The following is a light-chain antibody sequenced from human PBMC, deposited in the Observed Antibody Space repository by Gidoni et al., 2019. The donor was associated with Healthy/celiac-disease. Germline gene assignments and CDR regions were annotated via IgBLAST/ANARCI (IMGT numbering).Light chain of an antibody. CDR3: QQYGSSSWT. V-gene: IGKV3-20*01. Sequence: RDSQSVSSSYLAWYQQKPGQAPRLLIYGASSRATGIPDRFSGSGSGTDFTLTISRLEPEDFAVYYCQQYGSSSWTFGQXTKVEIK. CDR2: GAS. J-gene: IGKJ1*01. CDR1: QSVSSSY.